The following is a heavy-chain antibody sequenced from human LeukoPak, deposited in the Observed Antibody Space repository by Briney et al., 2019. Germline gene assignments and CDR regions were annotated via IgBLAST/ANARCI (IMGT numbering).Heavy chain of an antibody. Sequence: PGGSLRLSCAASGFTVSSIYMSWVRQAPGKGLEWVSRPNTDGSSTSYADSVKGRFTISRDNAKNTLYLQMNSLRAEDTAVYYCARDDAFRGVAMDVWGQGTTVTVSS. CDR1: GFTVSSIY. J-gene: IGHJ6*01. D-gene: IGHD3-16*01. CDR2: PNTDGSST. V-gene: IGHV3-74*01. CDR3: ARDDAFRGVAMDV.